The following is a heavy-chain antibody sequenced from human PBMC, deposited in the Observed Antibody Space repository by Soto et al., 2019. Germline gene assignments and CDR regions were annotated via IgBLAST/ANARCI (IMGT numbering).Heavy chain of an antibody. CDR1: NDSISSYY. D-gene: IGHD2-15*01. CDR3: VRELSRGWFDP. CDR2: IFYSGTT. V-gene: IGHV4-59*01. J-gene: IGHJ5*02. Sequence: PLETLSLTCTVSNDSISSYYWSWIRQPPGKGLEWIGYIFYSGTTNYNPSLKSRVTISVDRSKSQFSLKLTSVTAADTAVYYCVRELSRGWFDPWGQGTLVTVSS.